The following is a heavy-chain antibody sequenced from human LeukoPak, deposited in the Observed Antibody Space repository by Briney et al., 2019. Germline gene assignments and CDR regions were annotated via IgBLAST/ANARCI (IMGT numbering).Heavy chain of an antibody. Sequence: ASVKVSCKASGYTFTGYYMHWVRQAPGQGLEWMGWINPNSGGTNYAQKFQGWVTMTRDTSIRTAYMALSRLRSDDTAVYYCARGGYYYGSGSFDWFDPWGQGTLVTVSS. D-gene: IGHD3-10*01. CDR1: GYTFTGYY. V-gene: IGHV1-2*04. J-gene: IGHJ5*02. CDR3: ARGGYYYGSGSFDWFDP. CDR2: INPNSGGT.